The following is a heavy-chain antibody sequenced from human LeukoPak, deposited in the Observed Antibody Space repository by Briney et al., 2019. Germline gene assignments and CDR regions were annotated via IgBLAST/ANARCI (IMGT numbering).Heavy chain of an antibody. CDR1: GGSISSYY. CDR2: IYYGGSA. J-gene: IGHJ4*02. D-gene: IGHD1-26*01. Sequence: PSETLSLTCTVSGGSISSYYWSWIRQPPGKGLEWIGYIYYGGSANYNPSLKSRVTVSEDTSKNQFSLKLSSVTAADTAVYYCAKEKRVGVTPPYFDYWGQGTLVTVSS. CDR3: AKEKRVGVTPPYFDY. V-gene: IGHV4-59*01.